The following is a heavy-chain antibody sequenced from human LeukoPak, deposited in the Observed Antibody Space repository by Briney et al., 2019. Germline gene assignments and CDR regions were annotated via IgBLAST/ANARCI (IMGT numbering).Heavy chain of an antibody. CDR3: SGSDY. Sequence: EASVKVSFKASGGTFSSYAISWVRQAPEQGLEWMGGIIPIFGTANYAQKFQGRVTITADESTSTAYMELSSLRSEDTAVYYCSGSDYWGQGTLVTVSS. CDR2: IIPIFGTA. CDR1: GGTFSSYA. V-gene: IGHV1-69*13. J-gene: IGHJ4*02.